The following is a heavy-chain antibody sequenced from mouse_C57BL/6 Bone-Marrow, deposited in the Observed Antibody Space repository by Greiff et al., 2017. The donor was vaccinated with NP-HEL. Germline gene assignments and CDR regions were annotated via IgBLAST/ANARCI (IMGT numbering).Heavy chain of an antibody. CDR1: GYTFTDYY. Sequence: EVQLQQSGPVLVKPGASVKMSCKASGYTFTDYYMNWVKQSHGKSLEWIGVINPYNGGTSYNQKFKGKATLTVDKSSSTAYMELNSLTSEDSAVYYCASRKSHYYGSKGDYWGQGTTLTVSS. CDR3: ASRKSHYYGSKGDY. D-gene: IGHD1-1*01. CDR2: INPYNGGT. V-gene: IGHV1-19*01. J-gene: IGHJ2*01.